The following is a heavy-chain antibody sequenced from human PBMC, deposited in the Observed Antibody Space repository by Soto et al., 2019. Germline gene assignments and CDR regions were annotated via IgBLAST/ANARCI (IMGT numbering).Heavy chain of an antibody. J-gene: IGHJ3*02. Sequence: PSETLSLTCTVSGGSISNYYWSWIRQPPGRGLEWIGHIFYSGSTNYNPALKSRVAISIDTSKRQISLNLTSVTAADTAVYYCAIDVKWLGQNDAFEIWGQGTLVPVSS. CDR2: IFYSGST. CDR1: GGSISNYY. D-gene: IGHD6-19*01. CDR3: AIDVKWLGQNDAFEI. V-gene: IGHV4-59*01.